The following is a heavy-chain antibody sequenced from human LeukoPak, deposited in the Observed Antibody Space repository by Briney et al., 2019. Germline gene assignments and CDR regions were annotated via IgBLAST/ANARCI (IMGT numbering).Heavy chain of an antibody. CDR3: ARQVGFCSDGTCYFDY. D-gene: IGHD2-15*01. V-gene: IGHV3-23*01. Sequence: GGSLRLSCAASGFPFSSYVMRWVRQGPGKGLQWVSAISGSGDSTDYADSVKGRFTISRDNSKNILFLQMSSLRADDTAIYYCARQVGFCSDGTCYFDYWGQGALVTVSS. CDR1: GFPFSSYV. J-gene: IGHJ4*02. CDR2: ISGSGDST.